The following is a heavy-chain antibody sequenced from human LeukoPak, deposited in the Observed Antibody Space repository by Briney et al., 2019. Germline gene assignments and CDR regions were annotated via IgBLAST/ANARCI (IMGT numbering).Heavy chain of an antibody. V-gene: IGHV4-4*02. CDR2: IYHSGST. J-gene: IGHJ4*02. CDR1: GGSISSSNW. CDR3: ARSGTGLLRYYFDY. Sequence: SGTLSLTCAVSGGSISSSNWWSWVLQPPGKGLDWIGEIYHSGSTYYNPSLKSRITISIDTSKNQFSLKLSSVTAADTAVYYCARSGTGLLRYYFDYWGQGTLITVSS. D-gene: IGHD3-22*01.